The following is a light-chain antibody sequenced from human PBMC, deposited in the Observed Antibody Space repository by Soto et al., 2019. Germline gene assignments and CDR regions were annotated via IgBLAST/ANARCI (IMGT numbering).Light chain of an antibody. CDR1: SSDIGNYNY. V-gene: IGLV2-14*03. J-gene: IGLJ2*01. Sequence: QSALTQPASVSGSPGQWITISCTGTSSDIGNYNYVSWYQQRPGKAPKLMIYDVSNRPSGASNRFSGSKSGNTASLTISGLQAEDEADYYCSSYTTNKALVFGGGTKLTVL. CDR2: DVS. CDR3: SSYTTNKALV.